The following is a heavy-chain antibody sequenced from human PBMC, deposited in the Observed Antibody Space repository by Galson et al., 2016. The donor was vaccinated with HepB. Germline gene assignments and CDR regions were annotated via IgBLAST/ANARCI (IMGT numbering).Heavy chain of an antibody. CDR1: GYVFSSYW. V-gene: IGHV5-51*01. D-gene: IGHD3-22*01. CDR3: ARLVSSRSPYDS. J-gene: IGHJ4*02. Sequence: QSGAEVKKPGESLKISCKGEGYVFSSYWIAWVRQTPDKGLEWMGLFYPGDSEIRYSPSFQGRVTFSADKSINTAYMQWSSLKASDTAIYYCARLVSSRSPYDSWGQGTLVTVSS. CDR2: FYPGDSEI.